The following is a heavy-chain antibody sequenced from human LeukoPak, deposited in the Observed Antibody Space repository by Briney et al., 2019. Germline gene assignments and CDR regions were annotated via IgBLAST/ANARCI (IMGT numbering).Heavy chain of an antibody. CDR1: GGSVSSGTYY. V-gene: IGHV4-61*01. CDR2: IYYTGST. Sequence: SETLSLTCTVSGGSVSSGTYYWSWIRQPRGKGLEWIGYIYYTGSTNYNPSLKSRLTISVDTSKNQFSLKLSPVTAADTAVYYCARRGGSGRSFDYWGQGTLVTVSS. D-gene: IGHD3-10*01. J-gene: IGHJ4*02. CDR3: ARRGGSGRSFDY.